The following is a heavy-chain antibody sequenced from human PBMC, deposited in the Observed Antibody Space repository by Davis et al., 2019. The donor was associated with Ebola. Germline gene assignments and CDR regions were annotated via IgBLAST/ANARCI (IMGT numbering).Heavy chain of an antibody. CDR3: ARDQVGYSYGSSGYYYYGMDV. CDR1: GGSFSGYY. V-gene: IGHV4-34*01. D-gene: IGHD5-18*01. J-gene: IGHJ6*02. Sequence: MPSETLSLTCTVSGGSFSGYYWSWIRQPPGKGLEWIGEINHSGSTNYNPSLKSRVTISVDTSKNQFSLKLSSVTAADTAVYYCARDQVGYSYGSSGYYYYGMDVCGQGTTVTVSS. CDR2: INHSGST.